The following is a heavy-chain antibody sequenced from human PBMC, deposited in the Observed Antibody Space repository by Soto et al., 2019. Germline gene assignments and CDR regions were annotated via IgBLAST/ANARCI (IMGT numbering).Heavy chain of an antibody. J-gene: IGHJ6*02. CDR3: AKEGPGGGRHFYYGIDV. CDR1: GFVFSDYG. Sequence: KLVESGGGVVQPGRSLSLSCAASGFVFSDYGMHWVRQAPGKGLELVALITNDGNNEFYRESVKGRFSISRGRSTNTVDLLMNSLRPEDTGVYYCAKEGPGGGRHFYYGIDVWGQGTTVTVSS. CDR2: ITNDGNNE. D-gene: IGHD1-26*01. V-gene: IGHV3-30*18.